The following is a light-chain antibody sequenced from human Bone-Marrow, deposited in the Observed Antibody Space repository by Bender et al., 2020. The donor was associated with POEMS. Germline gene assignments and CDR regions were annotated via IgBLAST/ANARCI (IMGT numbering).Light chain of an antibody. Sequence: QSALTQPASVSGSLGQSITISCTGTSRDVGAYNLVSWYQQSPGKAPKLMVYEVTKRPSGVSSRFSGSKSGNTASLTISGLQVEDEADYYCISYTSSGTLYIFGTGTKVTVL. J-gene: IGLJ1*01. CDR3: ISYTSSGTLYI. CDR2: EVT. CDR1: SRDVGAYNL. V-gene: IGLV2-14*02.